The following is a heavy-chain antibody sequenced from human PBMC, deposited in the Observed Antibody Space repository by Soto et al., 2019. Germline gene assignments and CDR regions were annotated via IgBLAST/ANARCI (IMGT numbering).Heavy chain of an antibody. CDR3: ARDLLFYDFWTGYPTLFDY. CDR2: IREDGTET. V-gene: IGHV3-7*01. Sequence: PGGSLRLSCAASGFTYSNYWMSWVRQSPGKRLEWVANIREDGTETDYIDSVKGRFTISRDNAKNSLYLQMNSLRAEDTAVYFCARDLLFYDFWTGYPTLFDYWGQGALVTSPQ. J-gene: IGHJ4*02. D-gene: IGHD3-3*01. CDR1: GFTYSNYW.